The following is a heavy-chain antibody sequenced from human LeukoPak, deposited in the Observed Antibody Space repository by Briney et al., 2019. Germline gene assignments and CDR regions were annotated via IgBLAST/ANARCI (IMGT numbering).Heavy chain of an antibody. Sequence: ASVKVSCKASGYTFTGYYMHWVRQAPGQGLEWMGWINPNSGGTNYAQKFQGRVTMTRDTSISTAYMELSRLRSDDTAVYYCARAFGGNFDHFDYWGQGTLVTVSS. J-gene: IGHJ4*02. V-gene: IGHV1-2*02. CDR2: INPNSGGT. CDR3: ARAFGGNFDHFDY. D-gene: IGHD4-23*01. CDR1: GYTFTGYY.